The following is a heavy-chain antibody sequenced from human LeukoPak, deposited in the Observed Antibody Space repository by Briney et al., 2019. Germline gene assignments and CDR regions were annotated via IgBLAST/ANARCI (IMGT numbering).Heavy chain of an antibody. CDR3: ARALGYCSGGSCHFDY. Sequence: GGSLRLSCAASGFTFRSYSMSWVRQAPGKGLEWVANIKQDGSEKYYVDSVKGRFTISRDNAKNSLYLQMNSLRAEDTAVYYCARALGYCSGGSCHFDYWGQGTLVTVSS. CDR2: IKQDGSEK. D-gene: IGHD2-15*01. V-gene: IGHV3-7*01. CDR1: GFTFRSYS. J-gene: IGHJ4*02.